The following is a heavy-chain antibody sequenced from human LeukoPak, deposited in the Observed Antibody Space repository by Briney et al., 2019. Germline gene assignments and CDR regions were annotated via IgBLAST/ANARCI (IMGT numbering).Heavy chain of an antibody. Sequence: AGSLRLSCAASGFTFSSYWMGWVRQAPGRGLEWVAGIKQDGSKTYYVHYVKGRFTISRDNAKNTLYLQMSSLRAEDTAVYYYARVVATMILTEDYFDYWGQGTMVTVSS. V-gene: IGHV3-7*01. CDR3: ARVVATMILTEDYFDY. CDR2: IKQDGSKT. D-gene: IGHD3-22*01. CDR1: GFTFSSYW. J-gene: IGHJ4*02.